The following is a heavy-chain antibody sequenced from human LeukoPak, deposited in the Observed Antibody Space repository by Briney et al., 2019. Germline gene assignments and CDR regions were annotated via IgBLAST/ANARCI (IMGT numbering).Heavy chain of an antibody. V-gene: IGHV3-30*02. CDR2: IRYDGSDERDGSHK. Sequence: GGSLRLSCAASGFSFSNYGMHWVRQAPGKGLEGVAFIRYDGSDERDGSHKYYADSVRGRFTVSRDNSKNIVYLQMDSLRPEDTAVYYCAIDPAIWCSGGTCYSTEYFHHWGQGTLVTVSS. J-gene: IGHJ1*01. CDR3: AIDPAIWCSGGTCYSTEYFHH. D-gene: IGHD2-15*01. CDR1: GFSFSNYG.